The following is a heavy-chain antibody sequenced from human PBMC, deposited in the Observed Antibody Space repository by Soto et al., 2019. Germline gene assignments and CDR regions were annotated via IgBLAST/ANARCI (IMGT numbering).Heavy chain of an antibody. J-gene: IGHJ4*02. CDR3: ASARDYGANTPYFES. Sequence: EVQLKESGGGLVQPGGSRRLPCAASGFTFSRYRINWARQAPGKGLEWVSFISSSGRTIYYAASVRGRFTISRDNATHSLNLQMTNLRHEDTAVYYCASARDYGANTPYFESWGPGTLVTVST. CDR2: ISSSGRTI. V-gene: IGHV3-48*02. CDR1: GFTFSRYR. D-gene: IGHD4-17*01.